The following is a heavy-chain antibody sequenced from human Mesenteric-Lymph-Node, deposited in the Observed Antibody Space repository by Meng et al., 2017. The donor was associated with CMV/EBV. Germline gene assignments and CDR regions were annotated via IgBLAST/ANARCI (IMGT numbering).Heavy chain of an antibody. D-gene: IGHD6-13*01. CDR3: ARDLEQQLEGEY. CDR1: GGSFSGYY. CDR2: INHSGST. J-gene: IGHJ4*02. V-gene: IGHV4-34*01. Sequence: GSLRLSCAVYGGSFSGYYWSWIRQPPGKGLEWIGEINHSGSTNYNPSLKSRVTISVDTSKNQFSLKLSSVTAADTAVYYCARDLEQQLEGEYWGQGTLVTVSS.